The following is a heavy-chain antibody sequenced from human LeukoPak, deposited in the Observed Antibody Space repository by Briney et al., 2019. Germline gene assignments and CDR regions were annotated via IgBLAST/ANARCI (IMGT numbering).Heavy chain of an antibody. CDR2: INPSGGST. CDR3: ARDPSLEWLPQNWFDP. D-gene: IGHD3-3*01. CDR1: GYTFTSYY. Sequence: ASVNVSCKASGYTFTSYYMHWVRQAPGQGLEWMGIINPSGGSTSYAQKFQGRVTMTRDTSTSTVYMELSSLRSEDTAVYYCARDPSLEWLPQNWFDPWGQGTLVTISS. V-gene: IGHV1-46*01. J-gene: IGHJ5*02.